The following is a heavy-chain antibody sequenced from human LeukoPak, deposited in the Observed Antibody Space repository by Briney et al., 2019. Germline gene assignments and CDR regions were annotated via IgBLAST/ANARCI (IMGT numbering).Heavy chain of an antibody. CDR1: GGSISSYY. V-gene: IGHV4-4*07. CDR3: ARDVSYYGSGYDAFDI. J-gene: IGHJ3*02. D-gene: IGHD3-10*01. CDR2: IYTSGST. Sequence: SVTLSLTCTVSGGSISSYYWSWIREPAGKGLEWIGRIYTSGSTNYNPSLKSRVTMSVDTSRNQFSLELSSVTAADTAVYYCARDVSYYGSGYDAFDIWGQGTMVTVSS.